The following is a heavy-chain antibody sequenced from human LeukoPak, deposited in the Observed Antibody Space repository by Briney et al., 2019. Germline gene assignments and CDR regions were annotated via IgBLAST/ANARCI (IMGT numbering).Heavy chain of an antibody. V-gene: IGHV4-31*03. Sequence: SQTLSLTCTVSGGSISSGGYYWSWIRQHPGKGLEWIGYIYYSGSTYYNPSLKSRVTISVDRSKNQFSLKLSSVTAADTAVYYCARARYDSSGYYPGTPRRYLNQPDDAFDIWGQGTMVTVSS. CDR2: IYYSGST. D-gene: IGHD3-22*01. CDR3: ARARYDSSGYYPGTPRRYLNQPDDAFDI. J-gene: IGHJ3*02. CDR1: GGSISSGGYY.